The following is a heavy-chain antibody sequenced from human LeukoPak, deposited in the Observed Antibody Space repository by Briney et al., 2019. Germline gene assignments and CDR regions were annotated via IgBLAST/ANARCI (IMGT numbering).Heavy chain of an antibody. CDR2: IYYSGST. J-gene: IGHJ4*02. Sequence: SETLSLTCTVSGGSISSYYWSWIRQPPGKGLEWIGYIYYSGSTNYNPSLKSRVTISVDTSKNQFSLKLSSVTAADTAVYYCARDKSGSYDYWGQGTLVTVSS. CDR3: ARDKSGSYDY. V-gene: IGHV4-59*01. D-gene: IGHD1-26*01. CDR1: GGSISSYY.